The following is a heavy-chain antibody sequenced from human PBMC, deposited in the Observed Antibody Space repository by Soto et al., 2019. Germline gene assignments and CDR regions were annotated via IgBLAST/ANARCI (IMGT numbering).Heavy chain of an antibody. V-gene: IGHV3-23*01. D-gene: IGHD3-22*01. CDR1: GFTFSSYA. CDR2: ISESGGST. Sequence: GGSLRLSCAASGFTFSSYAMSWVRQAPGKGLEWVSAISESGGSTYYADSVKGRFTISRDNSRNTLFLQMNSLRAEDTAVYYCARDYYKYYDSSGYYRSPAYWGQGTLVTVSS. CDR3: ARDYYKYYDSSGYYRSPAY. J-gene: IGHJ4*02.